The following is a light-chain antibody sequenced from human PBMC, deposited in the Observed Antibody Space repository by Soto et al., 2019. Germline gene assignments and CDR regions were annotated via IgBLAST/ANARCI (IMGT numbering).Light chain of an antibody. J-gene: IGKJ1*01. CDR1: QSLLHSSGSNS. Sequence: DLVMTQSPLSLPVTPGEPASISCRSSQSLLHSSGSNSLDWYLQKPGQSPQLLIYLGSNRASGVPDRFSGSGSGTDFTLKISRVEAEDVGVYYCMQAVQTPPTFGQGTKVEIK. CDR3: MQAVQTPPT. CDR2: LGS. V-gene: IGKV2-28*01.